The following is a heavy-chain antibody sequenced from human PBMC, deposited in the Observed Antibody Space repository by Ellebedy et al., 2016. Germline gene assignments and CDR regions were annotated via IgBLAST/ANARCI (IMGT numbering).Heavy chain of an antibody. CDR3: VTRHNGAFDL. V-gene: IGHV3-53*01. CDR2: IYGGGAS. D-gene: IGHD2-8*01. CDR1: GFSVTSND. Sequence: GESLKISXAVSGFSVTSNDMSWVRQAPGKGLELVSLIYGGGASYYADSVKGRFTISRDNSKKTLYLQMSGLGVEDTAVYYCVTRHNGAFDLWGQGTTVTVSS. J-gene: IGHJ6*02.